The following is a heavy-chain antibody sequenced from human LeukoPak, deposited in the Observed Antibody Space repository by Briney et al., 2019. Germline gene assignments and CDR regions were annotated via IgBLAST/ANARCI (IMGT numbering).Heavy chain of an antibody. CDR3: TTTSLMVDADAFDI. J-gene: IGHJ3*02. V-gene: IGHV3-15*01. CDR1: GLTFSNAW. Sequence: GGSLRLSCAASGLTFSNAWMSWVRQAPGKGLEGVGRIKSKTDGGTTDYAAPVKGRFTISRDDSKNTLYLQMNSLKTEDTAVYYCTTTSLMVDADAFDIWGQGTMVTVSS. CDR2: IKSKTDGGTT. D-gene: IGHD2-8*01.